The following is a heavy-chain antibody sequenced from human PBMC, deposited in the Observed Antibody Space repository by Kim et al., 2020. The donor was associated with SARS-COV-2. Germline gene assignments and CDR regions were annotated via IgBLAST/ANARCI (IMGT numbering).Heavy chain of an antibody. D-gene: IGHD3-16*02. J-gene: IGHJ4*02. CDR3: ARAPHTVIEYFDS. V-gene: IGHV4-34*01. Sequence: SETLSLTCTVYGGSFSGYYWSWIRQPPGKGLEWIGEINHSGGTKYNPSLKSRVTISIDTSKNQVSLRLSSVTAADTAVYYCARAPHTVIEYFDSWGQGTLVTVSS. CDR1: GGSFSGYY. CDR2: INHSGGT.